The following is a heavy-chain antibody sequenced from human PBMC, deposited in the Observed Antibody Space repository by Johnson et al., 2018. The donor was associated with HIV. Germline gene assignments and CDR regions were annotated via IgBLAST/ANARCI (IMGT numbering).Heavy chain of an antibody. D-gene: IGHD3-16*01. CDR3: ARGGVGDVFDI. V-gene: IGHV3-9*01. CDR2: ISWNSGSI. Sequence: VQLVESGGDLVQPGRSLRLSCAASGFTFDDYAMHWVRQAPGKGLEWVSGISWNSGSIGYADSVKGRFTISRDNSKKTLYLQINSLRAEDTAVCYCARGGVGDVFDIWGQGTMVTVSS. CDR1: GFTFDDYA. J-gene: IGHJ3*02.